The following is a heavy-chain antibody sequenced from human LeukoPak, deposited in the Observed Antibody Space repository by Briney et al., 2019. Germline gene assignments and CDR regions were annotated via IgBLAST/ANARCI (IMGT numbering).Heavy chain of an antibody. D-gene: IGHD6-13*01. CDR1: GFTFSSHS. V-gene: IGHV3-21*01. CDR2: IRTSSSYI. Sequence: PGGSLRLSCAVSGFTFSSHSMNWVRQAPGKGLEWVSSIRTSSSYIFYADSVKGRFTISRDNAKNSLYLQMNSLRAEDTAVYYCARVGSDKYSSSWYWDFDYWGQGTLVTVSS. CDR3: ARVGSDKYSSSWYWDFDY. J-gene: IGHJ4*02.